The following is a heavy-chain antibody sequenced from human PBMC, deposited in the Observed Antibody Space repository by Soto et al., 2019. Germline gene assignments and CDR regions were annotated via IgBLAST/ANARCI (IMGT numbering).Heavy chain of an antibody. CDR1: GGTFSSYA. Sequence: QVQLVQSGAEVKKPGSSVKVSCKASGGTFSSYAISWVRQAPGQGLEWMGGIIPIFGIANYAQKFQGRVTITADESTSTAYMELSSLRSEDTAVYYCATRRGGSGSYYLPYYYYGMDVWGQGTTVTVSS. CDR2: IIPIFGIA. J-gene: IGHJ6*02. D-gene: IGHD3-10*01. V-gene: IGHV1-69*01. CDR3: ATRRGGSGSYYLPYYYYGMDV.